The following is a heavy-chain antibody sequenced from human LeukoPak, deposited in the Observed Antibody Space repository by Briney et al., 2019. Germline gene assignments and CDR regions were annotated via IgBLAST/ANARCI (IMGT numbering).Heavy chain of an antibody. D-gene: IGHD3-16*01. V-gene: IGHV4-31*03. J-gene: IGHJ4*02. Sequence: PSETLSLTCTVSGGSISDGGYYWSWIRQHPGKGLEWIGYIYDSGTTYYSPALQSRVTISVDTSDNKFSLKLKSLTAADTAVYYCARGGDRRGFDYWGQGTLDTVSS. CDR3: ARGGDRRGFDY. CDR1: GGSISDGGYY. CDR2: IYDSGTT.